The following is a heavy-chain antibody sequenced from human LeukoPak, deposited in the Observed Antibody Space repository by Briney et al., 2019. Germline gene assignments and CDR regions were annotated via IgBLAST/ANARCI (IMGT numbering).Heavy chain of an antibody. CDR2: IYYRGST. J-gene: IGHJ3*02. Sequence: SETLSLTCNVSGGSISSGDYYWTWIRQPPGKGLEWIGHIYYRGSTYYNPSLKSRVTITLDTTKNEFSLKLSSVTAAETAVYFCARRSPNYSGSGRAFDIWGQGTMVTVSS. CDR3: ARRSPNYSGSGRAFDI. CDR1: GGSISSGDYY. D-gene: IGHD3-10*01. V-gene: IGHV4-30-4*01.